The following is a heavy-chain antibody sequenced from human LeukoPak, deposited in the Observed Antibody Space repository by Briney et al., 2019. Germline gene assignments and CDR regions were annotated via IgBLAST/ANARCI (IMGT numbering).Heavy chain of an antibody. CDR3: ARGGPPGYYYDYYMDV. J-gene: IGHJ6*03. V-gene: IGHV4-39*07. CDR1: GGSISTNNYY. Sequence: SETLSLTCTVSGGSISTNNYYWGWIRQPPGKGLDWIGSIYYSGSTNYNPSLKSRVTISVDTSKNQFSLKLSSVTAADTAVYFCARGGPPGYYYDYYMDVWGKGTTVTISS. CDR2: IYYSGST.